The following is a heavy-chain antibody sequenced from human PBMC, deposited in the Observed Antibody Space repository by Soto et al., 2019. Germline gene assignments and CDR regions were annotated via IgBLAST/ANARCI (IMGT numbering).Heavy chain of an antibody. CDR2: ISGSGGST. D-gene: IGHD3-22*01. J-gene: IGHJ4*02. V-gene: IGHV3-23*01. Sequence: GGSLRLSCAASGFTFTNYAMSWVRQAPGKGLEWVSAISGSGGSTYYADSVKGRFTISRDNSKNTLYLQMNSLRAEDTAVYYCAKEFYDSSGYTLYWGQGTLVTVSS. CDR3: AKEFYDSSGYTLY. CDR1: GFTFTNYA.